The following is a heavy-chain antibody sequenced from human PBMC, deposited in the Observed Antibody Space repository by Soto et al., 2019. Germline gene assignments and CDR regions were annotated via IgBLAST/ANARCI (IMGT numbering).Heavy chain of an antibody. CDR2: IYHSGNT. Sequence: QVHLQESGPGLVKPSETLSLTCTVSGDSISDYYWSWIRQSPGKGLEWIGYIYHSGNTYYNPSLKSRVTISVDASKNQFSLKRSSVTAADTAVYYCAGASRNCFAYWGQGALVTVSS. CDR1: GDSISDYY. J-gene: IGHJ4*02. V-gene: IGHV4-59*01. CDR3: AGASRNCFAY.